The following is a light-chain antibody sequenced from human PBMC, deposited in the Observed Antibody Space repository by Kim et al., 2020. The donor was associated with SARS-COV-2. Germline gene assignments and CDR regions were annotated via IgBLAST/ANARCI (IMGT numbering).Light chain of an antibody. CDR2: GYN. J-gene: IGLJ2*01. CDR3: QSYASNLIGVI. CDR1: SSNIGAGYD. V-gene: IGLV1-40*01. Sequence: QSVLTQPPSVYGAPGQRVTISCTGSSSNIGAGYDVHWYRQLPGTASQLLIDGYNIRPSGVPDRISASKSGTSASLAISGLQAEDWADYNCQSYASNLIGVIFGGGTQLTVL.